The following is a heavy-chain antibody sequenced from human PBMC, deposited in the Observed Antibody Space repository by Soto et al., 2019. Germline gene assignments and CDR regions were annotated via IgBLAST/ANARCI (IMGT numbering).Heavy chain of an antibody. CDR3: AVRGVLTTFDY. V-gene: IGHV4-39*01. CDR2: IYYSGST. Sequence: KPSETLSLTCTVSGGSITSSSYYWGWIRQPPGKGLEWIGSIYYSGSTYYNPSLKSRVTISVDTSRGQFSLKLTSVTAADTAFYYCAVRGVLTTFDYWGQGALVTVSS. CDR1: GGSITSSSYY. D-gene: IGHD3-10*01. J-gene: IGHJ4*02.